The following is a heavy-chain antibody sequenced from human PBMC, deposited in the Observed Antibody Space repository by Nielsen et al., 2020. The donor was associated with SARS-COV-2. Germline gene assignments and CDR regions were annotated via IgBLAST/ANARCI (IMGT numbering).Heavy chain of an antibody. CDR1: GFIFSKYA. D-gene: IGHD3-16*01. CDR3: VCDDYVFHDFYGLDV. Sequence: GESLKISCEASGFIFSKYAMSWVRQAPGKGLEWVSGISDGGGSRNYADSVKGRFAISRDNSKNTLYLEMNTLRAEDTAIYYCVCDDYVFHDFYGLDVWGQGTTVTVSS. CDR2: ISDGGGSR. V-gene: IGHV3-23*01. J-gene: IGHJ6*02.